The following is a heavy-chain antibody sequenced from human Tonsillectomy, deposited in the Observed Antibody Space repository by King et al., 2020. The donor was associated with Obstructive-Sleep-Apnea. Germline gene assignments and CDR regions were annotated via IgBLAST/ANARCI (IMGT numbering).Heavy chain of an antibody. CDR2: MSYDGDNK. V-gene: IGHV3-30*03. D-gene: IGHD2-2*01. Sequence: VQLVESGGGVVQPGRSRRLSCSASGFTFSSYGMHWVRQAPGKGLGWGALMSYDGDNKFYADSVKGPFTISRDTAKNTLYLQMSSLRAEDTAVYYCASAAMRAPAFDYWGQGTLVTVSS. CDR1: GFTFSSYG. CDR3: ASAAMRAPAFDY. J-gene: IGHJ4*02.